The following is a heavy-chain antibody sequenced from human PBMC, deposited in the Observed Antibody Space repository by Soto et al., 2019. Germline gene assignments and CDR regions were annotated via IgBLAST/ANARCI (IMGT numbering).Heavy chain of an antibody. CDR3: ARDRLGATGDY. Sequence: VKVSCKASGYTFTSYGISWVRQAPGQGLEWMGWISAYNANTNYAQKLQGRVTMTTDTSTSTSYMELRSLRSDDTAVYFCARDRLGATGDYWGQGTLVTVSS. CDR1: GYTFTSYG. CDR2: ISAYNANT. V-gene: IGHV1-18*01. J-gene: IGHJ4*02. D-gene: IGHD1-26*01.